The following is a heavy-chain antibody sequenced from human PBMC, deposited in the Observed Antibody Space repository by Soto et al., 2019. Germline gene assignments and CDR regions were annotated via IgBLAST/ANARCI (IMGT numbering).Heavy chain of an antibody. Sequence: QVQMGQSGAELKKPGASVKISCKSSGYIFTNFYLHWVRQAPGQGLEWMGVIFPIGDRTSYAQSFQGRVTMTRDTSTSTDQMELSSLTCEDTAVYFCAREAPSTGAFYIWGQGTMVTVSS. D-gene: IGHD2-8*02. CDR1: GYIFTNFY. CDR2: IFPIGDRT. V-gene: IGHV1-46*01. CDR3: AREAPSTGAFYI. J-gene: IGHJ3*02.